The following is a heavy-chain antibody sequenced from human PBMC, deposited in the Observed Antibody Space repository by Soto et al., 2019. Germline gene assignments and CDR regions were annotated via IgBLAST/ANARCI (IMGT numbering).Heavy chain of an antibody. V-gene: IGHV1-69*01. J-gene: IGHJ3*02. CDR2: FMPILAAA. CDR1: GGTISSFT. Sequence: QLQLVQSGAEVKKPGSSVKVSCKASGGTISSFTVNWVRQAPGQGLEWMGGFMPILAAANYAPKFQGRVTIIADESTNTGSMELSSMRSEDTAVYYCARGNALDIWGQGTMVTVS. CDR3: ARGNALDI.